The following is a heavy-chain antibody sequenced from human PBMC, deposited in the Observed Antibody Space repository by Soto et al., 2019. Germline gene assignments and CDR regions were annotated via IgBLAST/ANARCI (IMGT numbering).Heavy chain of an antibody. CDR2: ISYDGSNK. CDR1: GFTFSSYA. CDR3: AREEDCSSTSCPVDY. Sequence: PGGSLRLSCAASGFTFSSYAMHWVRQAPGKGLEWVAVISYDGSNKYYADSVKGRFTISRDNSKNTLYLQMNSLRAEDTAVYYCAREEDCSSTSCPVDYCGEGTLVTVS. D-gene: IGHD2-2*01. V-gene: IGHV3-30-3*01. J-gene: IGHJ4*02.